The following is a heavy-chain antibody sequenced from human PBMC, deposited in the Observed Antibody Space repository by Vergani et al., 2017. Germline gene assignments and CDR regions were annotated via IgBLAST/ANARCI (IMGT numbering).Heavy chain of an antibody. D-gene: IGHD2-8*02. CDR2: IYYSGST. J-gene: IGHJ4*02. Sequence: QLQLQESGPGLVKPSETLSLTCTVSVGSISSSSYYWGWIRQPPGKGLEWIGSIYYSGSTYYNPSLKSRVTISVDTSKNQFSLKLSSVTAADTAVYYCAREMDSHCRWCLTPEGRNLDYWGQGTLVTVSS. CDR3: AREMDSHCRWCLTPEGRNLDY. V-gene: IGHV4-39*07. CDR1: VGSISSSSYY.